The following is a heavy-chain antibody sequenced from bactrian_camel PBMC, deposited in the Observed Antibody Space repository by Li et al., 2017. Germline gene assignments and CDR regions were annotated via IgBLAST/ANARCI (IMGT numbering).Heavy chain of an antibody. V-gene: IGHV3S54*01. J-gene: IGHJ4*01. CDR3: ASLTY. D-gene: IGHD4*01. CDR1: GYSGSRIC. Sequence: HVQLVESGGGSVQPGGSLRLSCTVSGYSGSRICIGWFRQAPGKEREDVAAIYTKDDSTFYSDSVKVRFTISSDTAMYYCAADLEEYTDYALPCSAQASLTYWGQGTQVTVS. CDR2: IYTKDDST.